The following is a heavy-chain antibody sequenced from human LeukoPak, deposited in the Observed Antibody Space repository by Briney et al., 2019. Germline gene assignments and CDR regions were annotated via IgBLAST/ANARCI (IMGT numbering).Heavy chain of an antibody. CDR3: AKDLRYGSYSSRFDY. Sequence: PGGSLRLSCAASGFTFSSYAMHWVRQAPGKGLEWVAVISYDGSNKYYADSVKGRFTISRDNSKNTLYLQMNSLRAEDTAVYYCAKDLRYGSYSSRFDYWGQGTLVTVSS. CDR1: GFTFSSYA. CDR2: ISYDGSNK. D-gene: IGHD1-26*01. V-gene: IGHV3-30-3*01. J-gene: IGHJ4*02.